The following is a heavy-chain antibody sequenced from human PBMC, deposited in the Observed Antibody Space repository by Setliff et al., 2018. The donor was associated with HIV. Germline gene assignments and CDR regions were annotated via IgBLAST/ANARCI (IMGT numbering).Heavy chain of an antibody. V-gene: IGHV1-18*01. J-gene: IGHJ4*01. CDR2: ISANNGSS. CDR1: GYTFTKYG. Sequence: ASVKVSCKSSGYTFTKYGITWVRQAPGQGLEWMGWISANNGSSYFAQKLQDRVTMTSDTSTSTAYMELRSLRSDDTAVYYCARVRERVTIFGVVRDFDSWG. CDR3: ARVRERVTIFGVVRDFDS. D-gene: IGHD3-3*01.